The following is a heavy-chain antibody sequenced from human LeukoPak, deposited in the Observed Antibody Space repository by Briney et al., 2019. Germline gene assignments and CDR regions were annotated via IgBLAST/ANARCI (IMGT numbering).Heavy chain of an antibody. V-gene: IGHV4-59*01. CDR3: ARAFSRSGYCSGGSCYPDAFDI. Sequence: SETLSLTCTVSGGSISSYYWSWIRQPPGKGLEWLGYIYYSGRTNYNPSLKSRVTISVDTSKNQFSLKLSSVTAADTAVYYCARAFSRSGYCSGGSCYPDAFDIWGQGTMVTVSS. CDR2: IYYSGRT. CDR1: GGSISSYY. D-gene: IGHD2-15*01. J-gene: IGHJ3*02.